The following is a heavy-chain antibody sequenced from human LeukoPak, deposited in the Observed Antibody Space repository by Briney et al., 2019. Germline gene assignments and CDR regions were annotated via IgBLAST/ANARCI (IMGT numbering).Heavy chain of an antibody. CDR3: AKQMTSEKAFDY. CDR2: ISGNGAGT. Sequence: GGSLRLSCAASGLTLSSYALSWVRQAPGKGLEWVSAISGNGAGTYYADSVKGRFTISRDSSKNMLHLQMNSLRAEDTAVYYCAKQMTSEKAFDYWGQGTLVTVSS. D-gene: IGHD4-11*01. CDR1: GLTLSSYA. J-gene: IGHJ4*02. V-gene: IGHV3-23*01.